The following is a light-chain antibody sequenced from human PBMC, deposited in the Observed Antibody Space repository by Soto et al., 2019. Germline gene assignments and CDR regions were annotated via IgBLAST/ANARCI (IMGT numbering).Light chain of an antibody. CDR3: QQYHTWPIT. CDR2: GAS. Sequence: DIVLTQSPTTPSVAPGERVTFSCRASQGVSRKLAWYQHKPGQAPRLLISGASTGATGIPARFSGSGSGTEFTLTISSLQSEDCAIYYCQQYHTWPITFGGGTKVDIK. CDR1: QGVSRK. V-gene: IGKV3-15*01. J-gene: IGKJ4*01.